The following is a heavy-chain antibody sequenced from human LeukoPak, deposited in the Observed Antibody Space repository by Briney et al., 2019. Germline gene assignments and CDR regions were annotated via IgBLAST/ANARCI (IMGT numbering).Heavy chain of an antibody. V-gene: IGHV4-39*07. CDR2: IYYSGST. D-gene: IGHD3-3*01. CDR1: GGSISSSSYY. J-gene: IGHJ4*02. CDR3: ARAPFLEWFLEYYFDY. Sequence: SETLSLTCTVSGGSISSSSYYWGWIRQPPGKGLEWFGSIYYSGSTYYNPSLKNRVTISVDTSKNQFSLKLSSVTAADTAVYYCARAPFLEWFLEYYFDYWGQGTLVTVSS.